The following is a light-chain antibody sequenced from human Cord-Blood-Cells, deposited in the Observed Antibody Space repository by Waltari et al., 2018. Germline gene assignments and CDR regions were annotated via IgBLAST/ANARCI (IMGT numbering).Light chain of an antibody. CDR1: PSVLYRSNNKNY. V-gene: IGKV4-1*01. Sequence: DIVMTQSPDYLAVSLGERATINCKSSPSVLYRSNNKNYLAWYQQKPGQPPKLLIYWASTRESGVPDRFSGSGSGTDFTLTISSLQAEDVAVYYCQQYYSTPLTFGGGTKVEIK. CDR2: WAS. J-gene: IGKJ4*01. CDR3: QQYYSTPLT.